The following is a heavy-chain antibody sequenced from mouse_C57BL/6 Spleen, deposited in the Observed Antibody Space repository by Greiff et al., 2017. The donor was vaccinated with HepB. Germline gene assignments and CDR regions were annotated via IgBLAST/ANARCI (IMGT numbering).Heavy chain of an antibody. J-gene: IGHJ4*01. Sequence: DVKLQESGPGLVKPSQSLSLTCSVTGYSITSGYYWNWIRQFPGNKLEWMGYISYDGSNNYNPSLKNRISITRDTSKNQFFLKLNSVTTEDTATYYCARDLGLGVYYAMDYWGQGTSVTVSS. CDR3: ARDLGLGVYYAMDY. CDR2: ISYDGSN. CDR1: GYSITSGYY. V-gene: IGHV3-6*01. D-gene: IGHD3-1*01.